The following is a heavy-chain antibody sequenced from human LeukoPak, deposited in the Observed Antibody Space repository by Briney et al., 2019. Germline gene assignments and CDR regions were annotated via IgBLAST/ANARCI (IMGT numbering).Heavy chain of an antibody. CDR1: GASISSSGYY. V-gene: IGHV4-39*01. D-gene: IGHD4-11*01. CDR2: IYYSVRT. CDR3: ARRYSNYFIDY. Sequence: SEXXSLTCTVSGASISSSGYYWVWIRQPPGKGLELIGSIYYSVRTYYNPSLKSRVTISVDTSKNQFSLKLSSVTAADTAVYYCARRYSNYFIDYWGQGTLVTVSS. J-gene: IGHJ4*02.